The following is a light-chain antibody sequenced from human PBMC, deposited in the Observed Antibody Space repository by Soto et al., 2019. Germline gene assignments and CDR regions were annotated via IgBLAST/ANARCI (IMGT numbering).Light chain of an antibody. CDR1: QSVSSSY. J-gene: IGKJ1*01. CDR3: QQYGSSPWT. Sequence: IVLTQSPGTLSLSPGERATLSCRASQSVSSSYLAWYQQKPGQAPRLLMYGASSRATGIPDRFSGSGSGTDVTLTISRLETEDCAVYYCQQYGSSPWTFGQGTKVDIK. CDR2: GAS. V-gene: IGKV3-20*01.